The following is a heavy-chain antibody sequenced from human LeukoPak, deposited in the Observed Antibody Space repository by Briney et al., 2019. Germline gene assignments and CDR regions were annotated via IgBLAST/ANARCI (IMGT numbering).Heavy chain of an antibody. D-gene: IGHD4-17*01. CDR2: ISSSSSYI. CDR1: GFTFSSYS. Sequence: GGSLRLSCAASGFTFSSYSMNWVRQAPGKGLEWVSSISSSSSYIYYADSVKGRFTISRDNAKNSLYLQMNSLRAGDTAVYYCVRRGPTTVTTHDAFDIWGQGTMVTVSS. J-gene: IGHJ3*02. V-gene: IGHV3-21*01. CDR3: VRRGPTTVTTHDAFDI.